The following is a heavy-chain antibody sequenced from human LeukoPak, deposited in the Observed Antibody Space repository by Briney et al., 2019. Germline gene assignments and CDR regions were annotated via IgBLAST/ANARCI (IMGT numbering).Heavy chain of an antibody. D-gene: IGHD4-17*01. J-gene: IGHJ4*02. Sequence: GASVKVSCKASGYTFTSYYMHWVRQAPGQGLEWMGIINPSGGSTSYAQKFQGRVTMTRDMSTSTVYMELSSLRSEDTAVYYCASLMTTVTTPETPGDYWGQGTLVTVSS. CDR1: GYTFTSYY. CDR2: INPSGGST. CDR3: ASLMTTVTTPETPGDY. V-gene: IGHV1-46*01.